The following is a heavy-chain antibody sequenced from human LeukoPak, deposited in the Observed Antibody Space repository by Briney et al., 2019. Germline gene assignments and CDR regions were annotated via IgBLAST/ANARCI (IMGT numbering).Heavy chain of an antibody. CDR1: GGSISSYY. CDR3: ARGLYGDYFDY. V-gene: IGHV4-59*08. J-gene: IGHJ4*02. Sequence: SETLSLTCTVSGGSISSYYWTWIRQPPGKGLEWIGYIYYSGSTNYNPSLKSRVSISVNTSKNQFSLKLSSVTAADTAVYYCARGLYGDYFDYWGQGTLVTVSS. D-gene: IGHD4-17*01. CDR2: IYYSGST.